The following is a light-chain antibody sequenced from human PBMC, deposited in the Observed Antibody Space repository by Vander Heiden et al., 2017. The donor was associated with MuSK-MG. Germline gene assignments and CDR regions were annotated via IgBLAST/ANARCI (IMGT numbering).Light chain of an antibody. Sequence: QSALTQPSLVSGSPGQSVTIYCTGTSSEVGSYNSVSWYQHPPGTPPQLMFYEVSHRTSGAPYRFSGSKSGNTASLTISRLQAEDEAAYYCSLYTSSSTWVFGGGTKLTVL. J-gene: IGLJ3*02. V-gene: IGLV2-18*01. CDR1: SSEVGSYNS. CDR3: SLYTSSSTWV. CDR2: EVS.